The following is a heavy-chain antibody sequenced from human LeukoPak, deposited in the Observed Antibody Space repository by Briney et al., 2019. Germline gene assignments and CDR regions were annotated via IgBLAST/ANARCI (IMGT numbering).Heavy chain of an antibody. CDR1: GGSISSSSYY. CDR3: ARTGIVVVPAAQTSYFDY. D-gene: IGHD2-2*01. J-gene: IGHJ4*02. CDR2: IYYSGST. Sequence: PSETLSLTCTVSGGSISSSSYYWSWIRQHPGKGLEWIGYIYYSGSTYYNPSLKSRVTISVDTSKNQFSLKLSSVTAADTAVYYCARTGIVVVPAAQTSYFDYWGQGTLVTVSS. V-gene: IGHV4-31*03.